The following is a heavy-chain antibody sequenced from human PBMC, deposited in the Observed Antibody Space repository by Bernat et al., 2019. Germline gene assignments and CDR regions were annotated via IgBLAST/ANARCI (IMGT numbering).Heavy chain of an antibody. CDR2: IKEVGSEK. Sequence: EVQLVESGGGLVQPGGSLRLSCAASGFTFSNYWMSWLRQAPGKGLDWVAKIKEVGSEKYYVDSVKGRFTISRDNAKNSLYLQMNSLRAEDTAVYYCARGGYCSSTSCYVGYFDYWGQGTLVPVSS. CDR3: ARGGYCSSTSCYVGYFDY. D-gene: IGHD2-2*01. CDR1: GFTFSNYW. J-gene: IGHJ4*02. V-gene: IGHV3-7*04.